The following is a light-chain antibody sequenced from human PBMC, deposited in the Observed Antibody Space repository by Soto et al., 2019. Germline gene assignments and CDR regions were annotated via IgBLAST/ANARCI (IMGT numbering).Light chain of an antibody. CDR3: QTWGTGMV. CDR1: SGHSSYA. CDR2: LNSDGSH. Sequence: QLVLTQSPSASASLGASVKLTCTLSSGHSSYAIAWHQQQPEKGLRYLMKLNSDGSHSKGDGIPDRFSGSSSGAERYLTISSLQSEDEADYYCQTWGTGMVFGGGTKVTVL. V-gene: IGLV4-69*01. J-gene: IGLJ2*01.